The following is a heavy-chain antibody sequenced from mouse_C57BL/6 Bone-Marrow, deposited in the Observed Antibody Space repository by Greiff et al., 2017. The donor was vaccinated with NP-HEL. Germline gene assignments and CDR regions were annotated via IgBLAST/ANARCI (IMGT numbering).Heavy chain of an antibody. CDR3: ARDRFTVVPDY. V-gene: IGHV5-4*01. Sequence: EVKLVESGGGLVKPGGSLKLSCAASGFTFSSYAMSWVRQTPEKRLEWVATISDGGSYTYYPDNVKGRFTISRDNAKNNLYLQMSHLKSEDTAMYYCARDRFTVVPDYWGQGTTLTVSS. J-gene: IGHJ2*01. D-gene: IGHD1-1*01. CDR1: GFTFSSYA. CDR2: ISDGGSYT.